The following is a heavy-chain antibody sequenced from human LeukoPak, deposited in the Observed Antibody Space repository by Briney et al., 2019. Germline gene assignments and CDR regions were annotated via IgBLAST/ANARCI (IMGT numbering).Heavy chain of an antibody. J-gene: IGHJ5*02. CDR2: INHSGST. CDR1: GGSFSGYY. D-gene: IGHD3-10*01. V-gene: IGHV4-34*01. CDR3: ARLGGRNNWFDP. Sequence: SETLSLTCAVYGGSFSGYYWSWIRQPPGKGLEWIGEINHSGSTNYNPSLKSRVTISVDTSKNQFSLKLSSVTAADTAVYYCARLGGRNNWFDPWGQGTLVTVSS.